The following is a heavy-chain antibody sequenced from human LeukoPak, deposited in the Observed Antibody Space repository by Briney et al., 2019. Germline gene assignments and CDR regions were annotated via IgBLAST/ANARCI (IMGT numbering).Heavy chain of an antibody. CDR2: FDPEDGET. Sequence: ASVKVSCKVSGYTLTELSMHWVRQAPGKGLEWMGGFDPEDGETIYAQKFQGRVTMTEDTSTDTAYMELSSLRSEDTAVYYCARVWDIAAAGHYYYGMDVWGQGTTVTVSS. J-gene: IGHJ6*02. V-gene: IGHV1-24*01. D-gene: IGHD6-13*01. CDR1: GYTLTELS. CDR3: ARVWDIAAAGHYYYGMDV.